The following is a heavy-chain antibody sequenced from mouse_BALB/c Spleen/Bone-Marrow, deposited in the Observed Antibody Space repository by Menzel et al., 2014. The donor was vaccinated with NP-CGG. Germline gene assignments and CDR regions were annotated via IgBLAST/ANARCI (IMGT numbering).Heavy chain of an antibody. Sequence: QVQLKESGAELVKPGASVKLSCKASGYTFTSYYMYWVKQRPGQGLEWIGGINPSNGGTNFNEKFKSKATLTVDKSSSTAYMQLSSLTSEDSAVYYCTRDHYYYGSSHWYFDVWGAGTTVTVSS. J-gene: IGHJ1*01. CDR1: GYTFTSYY. D-gene: IGHD1-1*01. CDR2: INPSNGGT. V-gene: IGHV1S81*02. CDR3: TRDHYYYGSSHWYFDV.